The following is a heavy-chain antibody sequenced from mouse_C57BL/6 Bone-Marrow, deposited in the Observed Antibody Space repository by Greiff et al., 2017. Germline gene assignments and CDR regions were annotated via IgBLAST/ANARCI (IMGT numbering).Heavy chain of an antibody. CDR2: IDPSDSGT. Sequence: QVQLQQPGAELVRPGSSVKLSCKASGYTFTSYWMHWVKQRPIQGLEWIGNIDPSDSGTHYNQKFKDKATLTVDKSSSTAYMQLSSLTSEDSAVYYCAVYGSSYGYFDVWGTGTTVTVSS. CDR1: GYTFTSYW. V-gene: IGHV1-52*01. J-gene: IGHJ1*03. CDR3: AVYGSSYGYFDV. D-gene: IGHD1-1*01.